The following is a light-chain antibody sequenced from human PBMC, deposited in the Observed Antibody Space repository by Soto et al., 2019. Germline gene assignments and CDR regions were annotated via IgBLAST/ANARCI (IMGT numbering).Light chain of an antibody. Sequence: QSALTQPRSASGSPGQSVTISCTGTSSDVGTYDFVSWYQQHPGKAPRLMIFDVSERPSGVPDRFSGSKSGNTASLTISGLQAEDEADYYCCLYAVTFYVFGTGTRSPS. J-gene: IGLJ1*01. V-gene: IGLV2-11*01. CDR2: DVS. CDR1: SSDVGTYDF. CDR3: CLYAVTFYV.